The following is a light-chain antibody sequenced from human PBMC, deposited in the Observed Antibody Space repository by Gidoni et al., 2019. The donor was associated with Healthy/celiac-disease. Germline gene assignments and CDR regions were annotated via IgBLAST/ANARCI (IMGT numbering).Light chain of an antibody. J-gene: IGKJ4*01. CDR1: QSISSW. CDR2: KAS. Sequence: DIQMTQSPSTLSASVGDRVTITCRASQSISSWLAWYQQKPGKAPKLLIYKASSLESGVPSRFSGSESGTEFTLTSSSLQPDDFATYYCQQYNSYSLTFGGGTKVEIK. V-gene: IGKV1-5*03. CDR3: QQYNSYSLT.